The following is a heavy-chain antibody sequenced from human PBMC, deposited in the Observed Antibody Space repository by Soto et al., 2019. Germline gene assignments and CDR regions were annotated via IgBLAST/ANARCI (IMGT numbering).Heavy chain of an antibody. CDR2: ISAYNGNT. CDR1: GYTFTSYG. V-gene: IGHV1-18*04. J-gene: IGHJ6*02. Sequence: QVQLVQSGAEVKKPGASVKVSCKASGYTFTSYGITWVRQAPGQELEWMGWISAYNGNTNYAQKLHGRVTMTTDTSTRTAYMELRSLRSDDTAVYYCARDEVYCSSTSCYYYYYGMDFWGQGTTDTVSS. CDR3: ARDEVYCSSTSCYYYYYGMDF. D-gene: IGHD2-2*01.